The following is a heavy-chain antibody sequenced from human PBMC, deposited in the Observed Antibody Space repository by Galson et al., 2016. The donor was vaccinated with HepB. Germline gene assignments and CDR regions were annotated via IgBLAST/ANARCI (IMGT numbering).Heavy chain of an antibody. CDR2: ISSSSSYI. V-gene: IGHV3-21*01. CDR1: GFTFSSHA. Sequence: LRLSCAASGFTFSSHAMNWVRQAPGKGLEWVSYISSSSSYIYYADAVKGRFIISRDNSKNTLYLQMNSLRAEDTAVYYCASLRSGSYAFDIWGQGTMVTVSS. CDR3: ASLRSGSYAFDI. J-gene: IGHJ3*02. D-gene: IGHD3-22*01.